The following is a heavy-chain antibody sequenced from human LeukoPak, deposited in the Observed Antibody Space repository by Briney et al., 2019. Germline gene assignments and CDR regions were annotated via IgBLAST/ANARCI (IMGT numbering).Heavy chain of an antibody. CDR2: ISGSGGST. CDR3: ARDFWSDRWRPYYFDY. V-gene: IGHV3-23*01. Sequence: GGSLRLSCAASGFTFSSYAMSWVRQAPGKGLEWVSAISGSGGSTYYADSVKGRFTISRDNSKNTLYLQTNSLRAEDTAVYYCARDFWSDRWRPYYFDYWGQGTLVTVSS. CDR1: GFTFSSYA. J-gene: IGHJ4*02. D-gene: IGHD3-3*01.